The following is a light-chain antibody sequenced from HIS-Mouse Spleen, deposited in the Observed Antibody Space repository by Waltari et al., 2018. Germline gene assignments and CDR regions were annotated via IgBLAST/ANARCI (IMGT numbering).Light chain of an antibody. CDR1: SSDVGRYNY. V-gene: IGLV2-11*01. Sequence: QSALTQPRSVSGSPGQSVTIPCTGTSSDVGRYNYVSWYQQHPGKAPKLMIYDVSKRPSGVPDRFSGSKSGNTASLTISGLQAEDEADYYCCSYAGSYTGVFGTGTKVTVL. CDR2: DVS. CDR3: CSYAGSYTGV. J-gene: IGLJ1*01.